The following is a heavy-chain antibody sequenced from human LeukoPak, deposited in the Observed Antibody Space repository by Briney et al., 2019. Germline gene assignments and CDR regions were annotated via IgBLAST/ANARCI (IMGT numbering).Heavy chain of an antibody. D-gene: IGHD5-12*01. Sequence: GGSLRLSCAASGFTFSSYGMHWVRQAPGKGLEWVAVISYDGSNKYYADSVKGRFTISRDDSKNTLYLQMNNLRAEDTAVYYCAKDGAWLRFDDWGQGILVTVSS. CDR1: GFTFSSYG. V-gene: IGHV3-30*18. CDR3: AKDGAWLRFDD. J-gene: IGHJ4*02. CDR2: ISYDGSNK.